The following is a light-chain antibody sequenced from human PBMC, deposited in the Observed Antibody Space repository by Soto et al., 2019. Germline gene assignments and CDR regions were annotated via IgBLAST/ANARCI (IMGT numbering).Light chain of an antibody. CDR1: QSVGNNY. CDR2: GAS. J-gene: IGKJ1*01. V-gene: IGKV3-20*01. CDR3: QQYAGSPPRT. Sequence: EIVLTQSPGTLSLSPGERASLSCRASQSVGNNYLAWYQQKPGQAPRLLIFGASSRATGIPDRFSGSGSGTDFTLTIIRLEPEDIAVYSCQQYAGSPPRTFGQGTKVEIK.